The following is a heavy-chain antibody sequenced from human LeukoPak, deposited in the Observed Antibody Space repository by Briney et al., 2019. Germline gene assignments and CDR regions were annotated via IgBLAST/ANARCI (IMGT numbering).Heavy chain of an antibody. CDR3: ARAPSEIGGYYPEYFRH. V-gene: IGHV3-74*01. J-gene: IGHJ1*01. D-gene: IGHD3-22*01. CDR2: IKSDGST. CDR1: GFTFGIYW. Sequence: GGSPRLSCAASGFTFGIYWMHWVRQAPGKGLVWVSRIKSDGSTRYADSVKGRFTISRDNAKNTVSLQMNSLRAEDTGVYYCARAPSEIGGYYPEYFRHWGQGTLVTVSS.